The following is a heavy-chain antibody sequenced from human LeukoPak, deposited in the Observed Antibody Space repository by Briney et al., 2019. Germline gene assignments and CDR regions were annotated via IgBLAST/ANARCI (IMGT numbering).Heavy chain of an antibody. D-gene: IGHD3-9*01. J-gene: IGHJ4*02. CDR2: IYHSGST. Sequence: SETLSLTCAVSGGSISSSNWWSWVRQPPGKGLEWIGEIYHSGSTNYNPSLKSRVTISVDKSKNQFSLKLSSVTAADTAVYYCARGRYFDWLFHPFDYWGQGTLVTVSS. V-gene: IGHV4-4*02. CDR1: GGSISSSNW. CDR3: ARGRYFDWLFHPFDY.